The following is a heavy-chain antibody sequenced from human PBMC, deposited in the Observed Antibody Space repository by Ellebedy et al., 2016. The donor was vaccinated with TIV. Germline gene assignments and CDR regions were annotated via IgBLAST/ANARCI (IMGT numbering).Heavy chain of an antibody. CDR3: AREPALTVTTLTGADY. D-gene: IGHD4-17*01. CDR2: IYYSGST. J-gene: IGHJ4*02. Sequence: MPSETLSLTCTVSGGSISSSSYYWGWIRQPPGKGLEWIGSIYYSGSTYDNPSLMSRVTISVDTSKNQFSLKLSSVTAADTAVYYCAREPALTVTTLTGADYWGQGTLVTVSS. CDR1: GGSISSSSYY. V-gene: IGHV4-39*01.